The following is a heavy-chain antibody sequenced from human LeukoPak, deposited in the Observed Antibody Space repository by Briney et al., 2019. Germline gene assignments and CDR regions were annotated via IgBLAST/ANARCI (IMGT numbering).Heavy chain of an antibody. CDR2: ISVSGSAM. V-gene: IGHV3-11*04. D-gene: IGHD2-2*01. CDR3: ATVVPNIVVEPADIHFDY. Sequence: KSGGSLRLSCAASGFTFSDYYMSWIRQAPGKGLESISYISVSGSAMYYADSVKGRFTISRDNAKKSVYLQMNSLRGEDTAVYYCATVVPNIVVEPADIHFDYWGQGTLVTVSS. J-gene: IGHJ4*02. CDR1: GFTFSDYY.